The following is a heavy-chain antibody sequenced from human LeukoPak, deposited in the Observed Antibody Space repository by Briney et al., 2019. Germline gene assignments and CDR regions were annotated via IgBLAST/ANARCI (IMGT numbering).Heavy chain of an antibody. CDR3: ARGNNDYGDYFDY. CDR1: GYTFTNYG. V-gene: IGHV1-18*01. Sequence: GASVKVSCKASGYTFTNYGFSWVRQAPGQGLGWMGWISADNGNTNYAQKLQGRVTMTTDTSTSTAYMELRSLRSDDTAVYYCARGNNDYGDYFDYWGQGTLVTVSS. CDR2: ISADNGNT. J-gene: IGHJ4*02. D-gene: IGHD4-17*01.